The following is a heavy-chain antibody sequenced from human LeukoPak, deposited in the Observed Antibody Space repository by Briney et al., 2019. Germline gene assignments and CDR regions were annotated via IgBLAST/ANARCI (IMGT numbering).Heavy chain of an antibody. D-gene: IGHD4-23*01. CDR3: ARYGGNTRPPYIAEYFQH. Sequence: SGPTLVNPTQTLTLTCTFSGFSLSTSGVGVGWIRQPPGKALEWLALIYWNDDKRYSPSLKSRLTITKDTSKNQVVLTMTNMDPVDTATYYCARYGGNTRPPYIAEYFQHWGQGTLVTVSS. J-gene: IGHJ1*01. CDR1: GFSLSTSGVG. V-gene: IGHV2-5*01. CDR2: IYWNDDK.